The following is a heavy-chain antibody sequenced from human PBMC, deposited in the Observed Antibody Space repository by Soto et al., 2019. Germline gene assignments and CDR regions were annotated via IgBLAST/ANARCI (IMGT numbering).Heavy chain of an antibody. Sequence: EVQLVESGGGLVQPGGYLRLSCAASGFTLSGRSMHWVRQAPGKGLVWVSGIENAGTDSTYSDSVKGRFTSSRDNAKNMLYLQMNSLRVEDTAVYYCARGWFGPDVWGKGTTVTVSS. V-gene: IGHV3-74*01. D-gene: IGHD3-10*01. J-gene: IGHJ6*04. CDR2: IENAGTDS. CDR1: GFTLSGRS. CDR3: ARGWFGPDV.